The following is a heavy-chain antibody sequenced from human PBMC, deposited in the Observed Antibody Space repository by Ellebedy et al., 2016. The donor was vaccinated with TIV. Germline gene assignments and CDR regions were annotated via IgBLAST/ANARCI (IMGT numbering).Heavy chain of an antibody. J-gene: IGHJ4*02. V-gene: IGHV1-46*01. CDR1: GYTFTSYY. CDR2: INPTTGNS. D-gene: IGHD3-22*01. Sequence: ASVKVPCKASGYTFTSYYFYWVRQAPGQGLEWMGIINPTTGNSNYAQKFQGRVTMTRDTSTSTVYMELSSLRSEDTAVYYCARGDNYYYDSSGYYYTYWGQGTLVTVSS. CDR3: ARGDNYYYDSSGYYYTY.